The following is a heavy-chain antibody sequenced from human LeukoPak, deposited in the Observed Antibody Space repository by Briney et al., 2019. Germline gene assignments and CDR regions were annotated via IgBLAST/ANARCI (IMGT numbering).Heavy chain of an antibody. CDR2: IYYKGGT. D-gene: IGHD2-2*01. V-gene: IGHV4-31*03. CDR1: GGSINSGDYY. CDR3: ARSGIVVVPAWAFDI. Sequence: SQTLSLTCTVSGGSINSGDYYWSWIRQHPGKGLEWIEYIYYKGGTDHNPSLKSRLTISVDTSKNQFSLKLSSVTAADTAVYYCARSGIVVVPAWAFDIWGQGTMVTVSS. J-gene: IGHJ3*02.